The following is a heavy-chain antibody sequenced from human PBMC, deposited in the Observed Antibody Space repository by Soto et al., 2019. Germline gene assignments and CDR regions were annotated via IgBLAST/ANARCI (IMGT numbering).Heavy chain of an antibody. CDR3: ARGPPLLW. Sequence: LTCAVSGGSISSGGYSWSWIRQPPGKGLECIGYIYHSGSTYYNPSLKSRVTISVDRSKNQFSLKLSSVTAADTAVYYCARGPPLLWWSQGTLVTVSS. J-gene: IGHJ4*02. V-gene: IGHV4-30-2*01. CDR1: GGSISSGGYS. D-gene: IGHD2-21*01. CDR2: IYHSGST.